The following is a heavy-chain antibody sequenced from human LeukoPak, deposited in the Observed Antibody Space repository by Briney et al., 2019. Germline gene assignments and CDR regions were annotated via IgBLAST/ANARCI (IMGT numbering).Heavy chain of an antibody. CDR1: GYTFTGYY. CDR3: ARDYDFWSGYSTFDY. Sequence: ASVNVSCKASGYTFTGYYMHWVRQAPGQGLEWMGWINPNSGGTNYAQKFQGRVTMTRDTSISTAYMELSRLRSDDAAVYYRARDYDFWSGYSTFDYWGQGTLVTVSS. J-gene: IGHJ4*02. D-gene: IGHD3-3*01. V-gene: IGHV1-2*02. CDR2: INPNSGGT.